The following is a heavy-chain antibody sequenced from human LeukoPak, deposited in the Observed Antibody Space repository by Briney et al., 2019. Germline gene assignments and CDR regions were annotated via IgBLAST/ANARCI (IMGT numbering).Heavy chain of an antibody. V-gene: IGHV4-34*01. CDR1: GGSFSAYY. Sequence: SETLSLTCAVYGGSFSAYYWTWIRQPPGKGLEWIGEINHRGSSNYNSSLRSRVTISVDTSYKQFSLRLSSVTAADTAVYYCAPRGDIEHSYVYGKWFDPWGQGTRVTVSS. D-gene: IGHD5-18*01. CDR2: INHRGSS. J-gene: IGHJ5*02. CDR3: APRGDIEHSYVYGKWFDP.